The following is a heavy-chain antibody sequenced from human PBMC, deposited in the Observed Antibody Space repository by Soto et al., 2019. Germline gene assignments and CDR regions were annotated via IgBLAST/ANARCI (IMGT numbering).Heavy chain of an antibody. CDR2: VYSTGTI. CDR1: GDFISYYS. CDR3: ASTSSSGFSRYYYYYGMDV. Sequence: PSETLSLTCTVSGDFISYYSWAWIRQSAGKGLEWIGRVYSTGTIFYNPSLKSRATMSVDTSKNQFSLKLSSVTAADTAVYYCASTSSSGFSRYYYYYGMDVWGQGTTVTVSS. J-gene: IGHJ6*02. V-gene: IGHV4-4*07. D-gene: IGHD6-19*01.